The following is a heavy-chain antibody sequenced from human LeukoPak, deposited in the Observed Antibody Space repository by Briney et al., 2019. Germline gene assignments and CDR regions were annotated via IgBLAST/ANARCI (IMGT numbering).Heavy chain of an antibody. CDR2: IIPIFGTA. V-gene: IGHV1-69*05. D-gene: IGHD5-12*01. J-gene: IGHJ4*02. CDR3: ARASGGRGYSGYDQYYFDY. CDR1: GGTFSSYA. Sequence: SVKVSCKASGGTFSSYAISWVRQAPGQGLEWTGGIIPIFGTANYAQKFQGRVTITTDESTSTAYMELSSLRSEDTAVYYCARASGGRGYSGYDQYYFDYWGQGTLVTVSS.